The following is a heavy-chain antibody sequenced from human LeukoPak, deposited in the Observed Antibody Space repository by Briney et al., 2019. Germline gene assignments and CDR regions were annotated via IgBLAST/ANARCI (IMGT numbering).Heavy chain of an antibody. J-gene: IGHJ3*02. V-gene: IGHV3-21*01. CDR1: GFTFSSYS. CDR3: ARVPAPYYYDSSGYLDAFDI. CDR2: ISSSSSYI. Sequence: PGGSLRLSCAASGFTFSSYSMNWVRQAPGKGLEWVSSISSSSSYIYYADSVKGRFTISRDNAKNTLYLQMNSLRAEDTAVYYCARVPAPYYYDSSGYLDAFDIWGQGTMVTVSS. D-gene: IGHD3-22*01.